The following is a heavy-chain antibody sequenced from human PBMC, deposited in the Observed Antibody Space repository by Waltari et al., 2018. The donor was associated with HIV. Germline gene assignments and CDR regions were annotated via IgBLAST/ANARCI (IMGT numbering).Heavy chain of an antibody. CDR1: GFIFYSST. CDR3: ARDSRGSTWSLNWFDP. J-gene: IGHJ5*02. CDR2: ISSSGNFK. D-gene: IGHD6-6*01. Sequence: EVQLVESGGGRVKPGESLRLSCVTSGFIFYSSTLNWGRQAPGKGPEWVSSISSSGNFKHYADSVKGRFTISRDNAENSLYLQMNGLRAEDTAIYYCARDSRGSTWSLNWFDPWGQGTLVTVSS. V-gene: IGHV3-21*02.